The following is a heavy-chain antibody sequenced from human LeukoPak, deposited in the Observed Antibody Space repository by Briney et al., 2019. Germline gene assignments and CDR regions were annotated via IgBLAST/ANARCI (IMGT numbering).Heavy chain of an antibody. J-gene: IGHJ4*02. CDR1: GGSISSSNW. Sequence: PSETLSLTCAVSGGSISSSNWWSWVRPPPGKGLEWIGEIYHSGSTNYKPSLKRRVTISEDKSKNKFSLKLRSVTAADTAVYYCARVRSVPRYDSSGYQLGYFDYWGQGTLVTVSS. CDR2: IYHSGST. CDR3: ARVRSVPRYDSSGYQLGYFDY. V-gene: IGHV4-4*02. D-gene: IGHD3-22*01.